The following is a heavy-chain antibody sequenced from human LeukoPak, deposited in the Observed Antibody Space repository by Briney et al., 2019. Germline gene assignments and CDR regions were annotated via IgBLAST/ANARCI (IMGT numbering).Heavy chain of an antibody. CDR2: ISSSGSTI. J-gene: IGHJ4*02. D-gene: IGHD3-22*01. V-gene: IGHV3-11*01. Sequence: GRSLRLSCAASGFTFSDYYMSWIRQAPGKGLEWVSYISSSGSTIYYADSVKGRFTISRDNAKNSLYLQMNSLRAEDTAVYYCARDSVSRDSSGYTDYWDQGTLVTVSS. CDR1: GFTFSDYY. CDR3: ARDSVSRDSSGYTDY.